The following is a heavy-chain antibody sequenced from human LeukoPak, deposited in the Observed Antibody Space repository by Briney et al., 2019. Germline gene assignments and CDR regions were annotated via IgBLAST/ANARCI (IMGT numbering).Heavy chain of an antibody. CDR1: GFTFDDYA. CDR2: ISWNSGSI. D-gene: IGHD3-10*01. CDR3: ARDQLRFLTMVRGVIWGPFDY. J-gene: IGHJ4*02. Sequence: GRSLRLSCAASGFTFDDYAMHWVRQAPGKGLEWVSGISWNSGSIGYADSVKGRFTVSRDNAKNSLYLQMNSLRAEDTAVYYCARDQLRFLTMVRGVIWGPFDYWGQGTLVTVSS. V-gene: IGHV3-9*01.